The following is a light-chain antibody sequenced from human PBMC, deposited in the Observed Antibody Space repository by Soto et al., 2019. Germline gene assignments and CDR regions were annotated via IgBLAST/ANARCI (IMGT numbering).Light chain of an antibody. V-gene: IGKV1-39*01. J-gene: IGKJ4*01. Sequence: IQMTQSPSSLSASVGDRVTITCRASQNIGNYLHWYQQKPGKAPKLLIYAASSLQSGVPSRFSGSGSGTDFTLTISSLQPEDFATYYCQQSYSTPDTFGGGTKVDNK. CDR3: QQSYSTPDT. CDR2: AAS. CDR1: QNIGNY.